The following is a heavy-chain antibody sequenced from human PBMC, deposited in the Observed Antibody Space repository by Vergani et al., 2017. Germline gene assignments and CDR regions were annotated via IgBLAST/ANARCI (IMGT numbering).Heavy chain of an antibody. V-gene: IGHV1-69*01. CDR1: GGTFSSYA. J-gene: IGHJ5*02. Sequence: QVQLVQSGAEVKKPGSSVKVSCKASGGTFSSYAISWVRQAPGQGLEWMGGIIPIFGTANYAQKFQGRVTITADEATRTAYMELSSLSSEDTAVYYCARAAGYCSSTSCAYWFDPGGQGTLVTVSS. CDR2: IIPIFGTA. D-gene: IGHD2-2*01. CDR3: ARAAGYCSSTSCAYWFDP.